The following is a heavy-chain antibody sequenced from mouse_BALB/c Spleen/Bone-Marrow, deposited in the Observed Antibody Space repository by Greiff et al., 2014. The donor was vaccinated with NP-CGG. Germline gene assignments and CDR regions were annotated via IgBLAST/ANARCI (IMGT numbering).Heavy chain of an antibody. Sequence: EVQLQQSGTVLARPGAAVKMSCKASGYTFSNYWMHWIKQRPGQGLEWIGTIHPGNSDTTYNQKFKGKAKLTAVTSTSTAYMELSSLTNEDSAVYYCTTLARNNFDYWGQGTTLPVPS. V-gene: IGHV1-5*01. CDR3: TTLARNNFDY. CDR2: IHPGNSDT. J-gene: IGHJ2*01. CDR1: GYTFSNYW. D-gene: IGHD3-1*01.